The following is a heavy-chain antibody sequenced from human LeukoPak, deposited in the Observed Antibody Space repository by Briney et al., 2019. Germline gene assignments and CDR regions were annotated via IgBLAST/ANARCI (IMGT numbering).Heavy chain of an antibody. V-gene: IGHV1-46*01. Sequence: ASVKVSCKASGYTFTSYYMHWVRQAPGQGLEWMGIINPSGGNTSYAQKFQGRVTMTRDTSTSTVYMELSSLRSEDTAVYYCARSPLSIAARPPFDYWGQGTLVTVSS. CDR3: ARSPLSIAARPPFDY. CDR1: GYTFTSYY. D-gene: IGHD6-6*01. J-gene: IGHJ4*02. CDR2: INPSGGNT.